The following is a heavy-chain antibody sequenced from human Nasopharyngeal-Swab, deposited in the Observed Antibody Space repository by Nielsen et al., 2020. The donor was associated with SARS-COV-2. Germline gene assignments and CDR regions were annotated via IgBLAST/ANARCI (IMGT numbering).Heavy chain of an antibody. D-gene: IGHD3-22*01. J-gene: IGHJ3*02. V-gene: IGHV3-33*01. Sequence: GGSLRLSCAASGFTFSINGMHWVRQAQGKGLDWVAVIWYDGRHKFYADYVKGRFTISRDNSKNQLYLQMNSLRAEDTAVYYCARGPGGDYYDSSGYYVDAFDIWGQGAMVTVSS. CDR2: IWYDGRHK. CDR3: ARGPGGDYYDSSGYYVDAFDI. CDR1: GFTFSING.